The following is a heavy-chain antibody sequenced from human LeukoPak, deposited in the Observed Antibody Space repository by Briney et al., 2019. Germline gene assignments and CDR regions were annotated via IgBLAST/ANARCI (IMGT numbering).Heavy chain of an antibody. CDR3: ARRTAVAGTFDP. D-gene: IGHD6-19*01. CDR2: IYYSGST. V-gene: IGHV4-59*08. J-gene: IGHJ5*02. Sequence: SETLSLTCTVSGGSISSYYWNWIRQPPGKGLEWIGYIYYSGSTNYNPSLKSRLTISVDTSKNQFSLRLSSVIAADTAVYYSARRTAVAGTFDPWGQGTLVTVSS. CDR1: GGSISSYY.